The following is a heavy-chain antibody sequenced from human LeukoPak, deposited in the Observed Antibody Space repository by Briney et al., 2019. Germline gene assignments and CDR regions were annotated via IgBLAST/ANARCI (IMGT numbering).Heavy chain of an antibody. CDR3: ARDNPDY. CDR2: ITGGGADT. Sequence: PGGSLRLSCAASGFAFSNYAMAWVRQAPGKEPEWVSVITGGGADTYQIDFVKGRFTISRDNSKNTLYLQMNSLRAEDTAVYYCARDNPDYWGQGTLVTVSS. J-gene: IGHJ4*02. V-gene: IGHV3-23*01. D-gene: IGHD1-14*01. CDR1: GFAFSNYA.